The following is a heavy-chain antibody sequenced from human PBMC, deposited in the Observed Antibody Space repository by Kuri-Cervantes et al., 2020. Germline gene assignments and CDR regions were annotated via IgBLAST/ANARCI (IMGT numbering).Heavy chain of an antibody. D-gene: IGHD3-3*01. CDR1: GGSFSGYY. J-gene: IGHJ6*03. CDR3: ARDSGYYTYIMDV. CDR2: INSDGSST. V-gene: IGHV3-74*01. Sequence: GGSLRLSCAVYGGSFSGYYWSWIRQAPGKGLVWVSRINSDGSSTSYADSVKGRFTISRDNAKNTLYLQMNSLRAEDTAVYYCARDSGYYTYIMDVWGKGTTVTVSS.